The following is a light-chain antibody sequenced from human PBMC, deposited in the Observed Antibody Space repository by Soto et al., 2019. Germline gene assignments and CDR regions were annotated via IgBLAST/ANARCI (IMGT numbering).Light chain of an antibody. V-gene: IGKV1-39*01. J-gene: IGKJ2*01. Sequence: DIQMTQSPSSLTASVGDRVTLSCRASRSIDTFVNWYQQRPGKAPKLLISSASILQSGVPSRFSGSGSGTDVTLTINSLQPEDFATYYCQQTYSALYTFGQGTDLEIK. CDR3: QQTYSALYT. CDR1: RSIDTF. CDR2: SAS.